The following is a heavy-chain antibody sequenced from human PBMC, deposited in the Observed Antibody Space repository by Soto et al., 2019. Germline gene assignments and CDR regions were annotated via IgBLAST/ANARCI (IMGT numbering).Heavy chain of an antibody. Sequence: SETLSLTCTVSGGSVSSGYYFWSWLRQCQGKRLEWIAYIYYSGSTNYNPSLKSRATISVDTSKSQVSLTLTSMTAADAALYYFARSTRYYYCGFDVWGQGTAVTVSS. D-gene: IGHD3-16*02. V-gene: IGHV4-61*01. CDR3: ARSTRYYYCGFDV. CDR2: IYYSGST. J-gene: IGHJ6*02. CDR1: GGSVSSGYYF.